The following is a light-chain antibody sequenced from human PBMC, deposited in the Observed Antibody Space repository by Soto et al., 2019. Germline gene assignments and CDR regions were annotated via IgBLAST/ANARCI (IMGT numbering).Light chain of an antibody. CDR2: DAS. CDR1: QSISSGY. J-gene: IGKJ1*01. Sequence: EIVLTQSPGTLSLSPGERATLSCRASQSISSGYVAWYQQKPGQAPRLLIYDASNRATSIPARFSGSGSGTDFTLTISSLEPEDFAVYYWQQRSNLWTFGQGTKVDIK. V-gene: IGKV3-11*01. CDR3: QQRSNLWT.